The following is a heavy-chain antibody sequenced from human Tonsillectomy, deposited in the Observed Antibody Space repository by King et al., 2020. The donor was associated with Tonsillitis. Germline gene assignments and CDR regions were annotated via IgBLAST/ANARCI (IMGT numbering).Heavy chain of an antibody. V-gene: IGHV1-69*01. D-gene: IGHD4-23*01. J-gene: IGHJ5*02. CDR1: GGTFSSYA. Sequence: VQLVESGAEVKKPGSSVKVSCTASGGTFSSYAISWVRQAPGQELEWMGGIIPIFGTANYAQKFQGRVTITADESTSTAYMELSSLRSEDTAVYYCASRGQPQPYGGLYSRSNWFDPWGQGTLVTVSS. CDR2: IIPIFGTA. CDR3: ASRGQPQPYGGLYSRSNWFDP.